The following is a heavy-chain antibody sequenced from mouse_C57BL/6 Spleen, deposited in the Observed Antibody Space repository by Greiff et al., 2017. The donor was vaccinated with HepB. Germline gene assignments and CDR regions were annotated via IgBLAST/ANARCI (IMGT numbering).Heavy chain of an antibody. J-gene: IGHJ2*01. CDR3: AFYDYDYFDY. CDR1: GYTFTSYT. D-gene: IGHD2-4*01. V-gene: IGHV1-4*01. Sequence: VKLMESGAELARPGASVKMSCKASGYTFTSYTMHWVKQRPGQGLEWIGYINPSSGYTKYNQKFKDKATVTADKSSSTAYMQLSSLTSEDSAVYYCAFYDYDYFDYWGQGTTLTVSS. CDR2: INPSSGYT.